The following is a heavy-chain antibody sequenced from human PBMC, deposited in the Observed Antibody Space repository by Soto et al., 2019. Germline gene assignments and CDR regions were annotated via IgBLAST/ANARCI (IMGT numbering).Heavy chain of an antibody. D-gene: IGHD3-9*01. Sequence: GSLRLPCLASGFPFSSYALHWVRPAPGKGLEYVSAISSNGGSTYYADPVKGRFTISRDNSKNTLYLQMSSLRAEDTAVYYCVNLFTGANFDIWGQGTMVTVSS. CDR1: GFPFSSYA. CDR3: VNLFTGANFDI. CDR2: ISSNGGST. V-gene: IGHV3-64D*06. J-gene: IGHJ3*02.